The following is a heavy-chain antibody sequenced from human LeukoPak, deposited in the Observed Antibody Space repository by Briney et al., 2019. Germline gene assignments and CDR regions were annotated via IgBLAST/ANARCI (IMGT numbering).Heavy chain of an antibody. CDR3: AKEYFDIVVVPAAVATSGYFDY. D-gene: IGHD2-2*01. CDR1: GFTFSSYA. CDR2: ISGSGGST. J-gene: IGHJ4*02. Sequence: GGSLRLSCAASGFTFSSYAMSWVRQAPGKGLEWVSAISGSGGSTYYADSVKGRFTTSRDNSKNTLYLQMNSLRAEDTAVYYCAKEYFDIVVVPAAVATSGYFDYWGQGTLVTVSS. V-gene: IGHV3-23*01.